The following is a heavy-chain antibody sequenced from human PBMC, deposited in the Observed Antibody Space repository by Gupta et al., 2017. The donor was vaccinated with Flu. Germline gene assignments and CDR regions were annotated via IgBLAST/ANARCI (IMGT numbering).Heavy chain of an antibody. CDR3: ARGNYGSGSYSKFDY. Sequence: QVQLQESGPGLVKPSETLSLTCTVSGGSISSYYWSWIRQPPGKGLEWIGYIYYSGSTNYNPSLKSRVTISVDTSKNQFSLKLSSVTAADTAVYYCARGNYGSGSYSKFDYWGQGTLVTVSS. CDR2: IYYSGST. J-gene: IGHJ4*02. CDR1: GGSISSYY. D-gene: IGHD3-10*01. V-gene: IGHV4-59*01.